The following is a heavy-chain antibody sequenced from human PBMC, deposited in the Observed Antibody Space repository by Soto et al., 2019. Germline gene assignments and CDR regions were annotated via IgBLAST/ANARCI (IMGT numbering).Heavy chain of an antibody. CDR3: ARDQASSIAAAGEVHWFDP. J-gene: IGHJ5*02. Sequence: QVQLVQSGAEVKKPGASVKVSCKASGYTFTSYYMHWVRQAPGQGLEWMGIINPSGGSTSYAQKFPGRVTMTRDTSTSTVYMELSSLRSEDTAVYYCARDQASSIAAAGEVHWFDPWGQGTLVTVSS. CDR1: GYTFTSYY. V-gene: IGHV1-46*01. CDR2: INPSGGST. D-gene: IGHD6-13*01.